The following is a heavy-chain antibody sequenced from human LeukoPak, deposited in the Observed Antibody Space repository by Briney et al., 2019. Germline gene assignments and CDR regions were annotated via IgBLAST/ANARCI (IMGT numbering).Heavy chain of an antibody. CDR3: GVLLRAFDY. CDR1: GFSLSTSGVG. J-gene: IGHJ4*02. Sequence: SGPTLVKPTQTLTLTCTFSGFSLSTSGVGVGWIRQPPGKALEWFALIYWDDDKRYSPSLKSRLTITKDTSKNQVVLTMTNMDPVDTATYYCGVLLRAFDYWGQGTLVTVSS. V-gene: IGHV2-5*02. D-gene: IGHD3-10*01. CDR2: IYWDDDK.